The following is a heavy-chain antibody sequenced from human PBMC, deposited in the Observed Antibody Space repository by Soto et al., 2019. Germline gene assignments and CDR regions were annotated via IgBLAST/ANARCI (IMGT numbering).Heavy chain of an antibody. D-gene: IGHD2-2*01. CDR1: GFTFSSYG. CDR2: IWYDGSNK. CDR3: ARDHYWVVPAAMYYGMDV. Sequence: GGSLRLSCAASGFTFSSYGMHWVRQAPGKGLEWVAVIWYDGSNKYYADSVKGRFTISRDNSKNTLYLQMNSLRAEDTAVYYCARDHYWVVPAAMYYGMDVWGHGTTVTVSS. V-gene: IGHV3-33*01. J-gene: IGHJ6*02.